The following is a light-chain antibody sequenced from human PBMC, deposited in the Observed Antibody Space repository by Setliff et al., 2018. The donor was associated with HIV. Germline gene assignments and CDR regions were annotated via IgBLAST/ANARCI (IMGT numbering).Light chain of an antibody. V-gene: IGLV1-40*01. Sequence: QSALPQPPSVSGAPGQRVTISCTGSTSNIGAGHDVHWYRQLPGTAPKLLIYDNTNRPSGVPDRFSGSKSGTSASLAITGLQAEDEADYYCQSYDNSLSGWVFGSGTKVTVL. CDR2: DNT. J-gene: IGLJ1*01. CDR3: QSYDNSLSGWV. CDR1: TSNIGAGHD.